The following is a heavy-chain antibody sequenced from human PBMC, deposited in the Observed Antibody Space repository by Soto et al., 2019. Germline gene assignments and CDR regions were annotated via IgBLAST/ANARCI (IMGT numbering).Heavy chain of an antibody. V-gene: IGHV3-49*04. CDR3: TTWSPPDDLLNS. CDR2: IRNRAYGGTT. CDR1: GFTFENYG. J-gene: IGHJ4*02. D-gene: IGHD2-15*01. Sequence: GGSLRLSCAGSGFTFENYGLSWVRQAPGKGLEWVGMIRNRAYGGTTEYAASVKGRFTISRDDSKRIGYLQMNSLKIEDAAVYYCTTWSPPDDLLNSWGQGTLVTVSS.